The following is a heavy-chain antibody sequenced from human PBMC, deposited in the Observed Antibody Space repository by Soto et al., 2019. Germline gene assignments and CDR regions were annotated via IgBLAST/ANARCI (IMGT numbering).Heavy chain of an antibody. J-gene: IGHJ3*02. CDR1: GFTVSSNY. D-gene: IGHD2-2*01. CDR2: IYSGGST. V-gene: IGHV3-66*01. CDR3: ARTTYCSSTSCYDLVAFDI. Sequence: GGSLRLSCAASGFTVSSNYMSWVRQAPGKGLEWVSVIYSGGSTYYADSVKGRFTISRDNSKNTLYLQMNSLRAEDTAVYYCARTTYCSSTSCYDLVAFDIWGQGTMVTVSS.